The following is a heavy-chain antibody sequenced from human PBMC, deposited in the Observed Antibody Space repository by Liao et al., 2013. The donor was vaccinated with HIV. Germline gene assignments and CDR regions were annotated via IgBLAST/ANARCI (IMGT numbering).Heavy chain of an antibody. CDR3: ATDSSGWVGH. Sequence: QLQLQESGPGLVKPSETLSLTCTVSGGSISSRTYYWSWIRQSAGKGLEWIGRVYTSGSIYSPSLKGRVIMSVDRFKSQFSLKLTSVTAADTAVYYCATDSSGWVGHWGQGTLVTVSS. J-gene: IGHJ5*02. D-gene: IGHD6-19*01. V-gene: IGHV4-61*02. CDR1: GGSISSRTYY. CDR2: VYTSGSI.